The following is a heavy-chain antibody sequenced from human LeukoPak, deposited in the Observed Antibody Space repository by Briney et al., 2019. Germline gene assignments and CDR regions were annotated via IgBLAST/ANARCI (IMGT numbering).Heavy chain of an antibody. CDR2: IKEDGSEK. J-gene: IGHJ4*02. V-gene: IGHV3-7*04. D-gene: IGHD6-6*01. CDR1: GFTFRGYW. CDR3: TRGDSSSKIDY. Sequence: GGSLRLSCAASGFTFRGYWMSWVRQAPGKGLEWVANIKEDGSEKYYVDSVKGRFTISRDSDKNSLNLQMDSLRVEDTAVYYCTRGDSSSKIDYWGQGTLVTVSS.